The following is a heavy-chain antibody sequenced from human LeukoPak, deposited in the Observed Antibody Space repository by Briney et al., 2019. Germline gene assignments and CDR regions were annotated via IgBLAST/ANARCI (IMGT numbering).Heavy chain of an antibody. D-gene: IGHD2-15*01. CDR3: ARASYCSDGSCYSDY. Sequence: ASRKVSCKAPGYTFTSYSISWVRQATGQGLEWIGWISAYNGNTIYAQKVQGRVTMTTDTSTSTAYMELRSLKSDDTAVYYCARASYCSDGSCYSDYWGQGTLVTVSS. CDR1: GYTFTSYS. CDR2: ISAYNGNT. V-gene: IGHV1-18*01. J-gene: IGHJ4*02.